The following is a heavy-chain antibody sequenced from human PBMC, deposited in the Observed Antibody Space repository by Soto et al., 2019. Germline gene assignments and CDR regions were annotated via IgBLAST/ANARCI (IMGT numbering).Heavy chain of an antibody. CDR2: IIPIFDAR. V-gene: IGHV1-69*06. Sequence: AASVKVSCKASGDTFSSHALSWVRQAPGQGLEWMGGIIPIFDARTYAQNLQGRVTISADKSTLTSYMELHSLTSDDTALYYCARDRTDSGYYTNWLDPWGQGTQVTVSS. D-gene: IGHD3-22*01. CDR3: ARDRTDSGYYTNWLDP. CDR1: GDTFSSHA. J-gene: IGHJ5*02.